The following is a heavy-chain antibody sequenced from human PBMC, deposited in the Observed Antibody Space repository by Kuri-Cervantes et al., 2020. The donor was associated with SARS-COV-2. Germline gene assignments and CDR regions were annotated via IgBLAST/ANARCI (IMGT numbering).Heavy chain of an antibody. CDR2: ISYDGSNK. D-gene: IGHD2-15*01. CDR1: GFTFSTYA. J-gene: IGHJ4*02. Sequence: GESLKISCAASGFTFSTYAMHWVRQAPGKGLEWVAVISYDGSNKFSADSVKGRFTISRDNSKNTLYLQMNSLRAEDTAVYYCAKIGTQYCSAGSCYVDYWGQGTLVTVSS. V-gene: IGHV3-30-3*02. CDR3: AKIGTQYCSAGSCYVDY.